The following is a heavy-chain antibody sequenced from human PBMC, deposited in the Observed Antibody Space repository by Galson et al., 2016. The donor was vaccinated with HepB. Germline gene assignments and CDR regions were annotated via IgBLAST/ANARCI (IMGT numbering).Heavy chain of an antibody. V-gene: IGHV3-21*01. D-gene: IGHD4-17*01. CDR2: ITSSSSYL. J-gene: IGHJ3*02. CDR3: ARVGSVTIDAFDI. Sequence: SLRLSCAASGFTFRSSILSWVRQAPGKGLEWVSSITSSSSYLYYGDSVKGRFTISRDNGKKSVYLQMNSLRAEDMAVYYCARVGSVTIDAFDIWGQGTMVTVSS. CDR1: GFTFRSSI.